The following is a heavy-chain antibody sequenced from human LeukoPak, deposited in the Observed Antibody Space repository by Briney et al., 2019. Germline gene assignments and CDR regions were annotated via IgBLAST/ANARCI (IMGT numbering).Heavy chain of an antibody. CDR1: GFTFSSNG. D-gene: IGHD6-13*01. CDR2: IRFDGSNT. Sequence: GGSLRLSCAASGFTFSSNGMHWVRQAPGKGLEWVAFIRFDGSNTYYADSVKGRLTISRDTSKNTLYLQMNSLRPEDTAVYYCARAGGSSWAVLDYWGQGTLVTVSS. J-gene: IGHJ4*02. CDR3: ARAGGSSWAVLDY. V-gene: IGHV3-30*02.